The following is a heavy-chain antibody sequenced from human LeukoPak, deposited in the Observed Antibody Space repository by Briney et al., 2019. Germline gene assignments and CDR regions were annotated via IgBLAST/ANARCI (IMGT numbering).Heavy chain of an antibody. CDR1: GYTFTGYY. Sequence: ASVKVSCKASGYTFTGYYMDWVRQTPGQGLEWMGWINPNSGGTNYAQKFQGRVTMTRDTSITTAYMEVSRLRSDDTAVYYCARVRAYNWNDGGWFDPWGQGTQVTVS. CDR2: INPNSGGT. J-gene: IGHJ5*01. CDR3: ARVRAYNWNDGGWFDP. V-gene: IGHV1-2*02. D-gene: IGHD1-1*01.